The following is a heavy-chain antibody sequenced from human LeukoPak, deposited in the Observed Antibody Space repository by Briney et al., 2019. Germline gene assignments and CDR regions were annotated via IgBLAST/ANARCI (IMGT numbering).Heavy chain of an antibody. CDR2: IYYSGST. Sequence: SETLSLTCTVSGGSISSSSYYWGWIRQPPGKGLEWIGSIYYSGSTYYNPSLKSRVTISVDTSKNQFSLKLSSVTAADTAVYYCALGIIESDAFDIWGQGTMVTVSS. J-gene: IGHJ3*02. CDR3: ALGIIESDAFDI. V-gene: IGHV4-39*01. D-gene: IGHD7-27*01. CDR1: GGSISSSSYY.